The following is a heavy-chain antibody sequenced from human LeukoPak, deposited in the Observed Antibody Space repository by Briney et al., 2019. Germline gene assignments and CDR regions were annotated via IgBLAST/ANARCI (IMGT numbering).Heavy chain of an antibody. CDR1: GYSITTVYW. V-gene: IGHV4-38-2*01. D-gene: IGHD3-22*01. J-gene: IGHJ4*02. CDR3: ARVGGSDSTGHYSVDY. CDR2: LHHSGIT. Sequence: SETLSLTCAVSGYSITTVYWWGWIRQTPGRGLEWIGSLHHSGITSYNPSLKSRVTISVDTSKNQFSVRLTSVTAADTAVYYCARVGGSDSTGHYSVDYWGQGTLVTVSS.